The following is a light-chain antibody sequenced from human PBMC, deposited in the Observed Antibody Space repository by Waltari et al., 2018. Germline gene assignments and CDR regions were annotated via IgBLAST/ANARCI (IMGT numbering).Light chain of an antibody. CDR3: QQYKTYYT. CDR2: RAS. J-gene: IGKJ2*01. Sequence: DIQMTQSPSTLSASVGDRVTITCRASQSISIWLAWYQQNPGRAPELLIYRASYLESGVPSRFSGSGSGTEFTLTISSLQPDDFATYYCQQYKTYYTFGQGTKLEIK. V-gene: IGKV1-5*03. CDR1: QSISIW.